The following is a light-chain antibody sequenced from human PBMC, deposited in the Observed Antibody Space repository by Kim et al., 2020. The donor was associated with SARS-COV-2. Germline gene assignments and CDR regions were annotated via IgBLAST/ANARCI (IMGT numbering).Light chain of an antibody. V-gene: IGLV3-1*01. Sequence: SYELTQPPSVSVSPGQTASITCSGDVLGGKYACRYQQKPGQYPVVVIYQDSKGPSGIPERFSGSNSGNTDTLTIRGKQAMVEANNYCQGWESGVVLGGET. J-gene: IGLJ2*01. CDR1: VLGGKY. CDR2: QDS. CDR3: QGWESGVV.